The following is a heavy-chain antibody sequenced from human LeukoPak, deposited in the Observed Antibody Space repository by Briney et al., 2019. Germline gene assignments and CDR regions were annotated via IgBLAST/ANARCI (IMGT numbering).Heavy chain of an antibody. D-gene: IGHD4/OR15-4a*01. J-gene: IGHJ3*02. Sequence: MTSETLSLTCTVSGGFISSGDYYWSWIRQPPGKGLEWIGYIYYSGSTYYNPSLKSRVTISEDRFQNQFSLKLSSVTVADTAVYYCARSGPDWDYGRVAAFDIWGRGTMVTVSS. CDR3: ARSGPDWDYGRVAAFDI. CDR2: IYYSGST. V-gene: IGHV4-30-4*08. CDR1: GGFISSGDYY.